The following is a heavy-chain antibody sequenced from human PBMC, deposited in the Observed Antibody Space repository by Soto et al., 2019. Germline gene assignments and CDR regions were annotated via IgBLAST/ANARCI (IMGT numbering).Heavy chain of an antibody. V-gene: IGHV4-59*08. CDR3: ARRYNFWSGYSYYSYYMDV. CDR1: CGSISSLY. CDR2: IYYSGST. Sequence: SETLSLTCTVSCGSISSLYWRWILQPPGKGLEWIGYIYYSGSTNYNPSLKSRVTISVDTSKNQFSLKLSSVTAADTAVYYCARRYNFWSGYSYYSYYMDVWGKGTTVTV. J-gene: IGHJ6*03. D-gene: IGHD3-3*01.